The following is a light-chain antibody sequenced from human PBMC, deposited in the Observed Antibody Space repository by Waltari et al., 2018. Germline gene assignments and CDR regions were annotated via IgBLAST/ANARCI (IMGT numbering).Light chain of an antibody. CDR2: GAS. Sequence: EIVLTQSPGTLSLSPGERATLSCRASQSVSSSYLTWYQQKPGQAPRLLINGASSRATGIPDRFSGSGSGTDFTLTISRLEPEDFAVYYCQQVGDSPRVTFGQGIRLEIK. V-gene: IGKV3-20*01. J-gene: IGKJ5*01. CDR3: QQVGDSPRVT. CDR1: QSVSSSY.